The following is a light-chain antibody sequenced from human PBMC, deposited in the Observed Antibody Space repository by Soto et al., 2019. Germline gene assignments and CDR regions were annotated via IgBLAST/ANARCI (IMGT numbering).Light chain of an antibody. V-gene: IGLV2-14*01. Sequence: QSVLTQPASVSGSPGQSITISCTGTNSDVGGYNYVSWYQQHPGKAPKLMIYEVSNRPSGVSQRFSGSKSGNTASLTISGLQAEDEADYYCSSYKSSSIYVVFGGGTKLTVL. CDR1: NSDVGGYNY. J-gene: IGLJ2*01. CDR2: EVS. CDR3: SSYKSSSIYVV.